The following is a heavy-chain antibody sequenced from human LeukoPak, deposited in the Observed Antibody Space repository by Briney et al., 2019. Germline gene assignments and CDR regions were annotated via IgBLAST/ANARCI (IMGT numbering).Heavy chain of an antibody. CDR3: ARAGPGSGWYFDY. D-gene: IGHD6-19*01. CDR2: ISGYNGYT. J-gene: IGHJ4*02. CDR1: GYTFTSYG. V-gene: IGHV1-18*01. Sequence: GASVKVSCKASGYTFTSYGISWVRQAPGQGLEWMGWISGYNGYTHYAHNLQGRVAMTTDTSTTTAYMELRGLRFNDTAVYYCARAGPGSGWYFDYWGQGTLVTVSS.